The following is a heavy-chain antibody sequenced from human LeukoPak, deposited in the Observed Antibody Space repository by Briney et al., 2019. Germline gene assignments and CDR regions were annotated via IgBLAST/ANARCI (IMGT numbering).Heavy chain of an antibody. CDR3: ATDPAGSGSYSD. D-gene: IGHD3-10*01. CDR2: FDPEDGET. Sequence: ASVKVSCKVSGYTLTELSMHWVRQAPGKGLEWMGGFDPEDGETIYAQKFQGRVTMTEDTSTDTAYMELSSLRSEDTAVYYCATDPAGSGSYSDWGQGTLVTVSS. CDR1: GYTLTELS. V-gene: IGHV1-24*01. J-gene: IGHJ4*02.